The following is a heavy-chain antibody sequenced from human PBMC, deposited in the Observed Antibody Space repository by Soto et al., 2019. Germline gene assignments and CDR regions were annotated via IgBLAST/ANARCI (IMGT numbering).Heavy chain of an antibody. D-gene: IGHD3-3*01. CDR1: GFTVSSYY. CDR2: IYSSGPT. V-gene: IGHV3-53*01. CDR3: ARAFGGGYDY. Sequence: PGESLKISCAAAGFTVSSYYMNWVRLVPEKGLEWVSVIYSSGPTFYADSVRGRFTISRDNSKNTLYLQMNSLRVEDTAVYYCARAFGGGYDYWGQGTPVTVSS. J-gene: IGHJ4*02.